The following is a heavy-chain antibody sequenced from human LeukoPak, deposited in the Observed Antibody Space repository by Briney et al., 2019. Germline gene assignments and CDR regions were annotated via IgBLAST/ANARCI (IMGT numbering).Heavy chain of an antibody. Sequence: GGSLRLSCATSGFNFDRYTIHWVRQAPGKGLEWVSLAGWAGGTTFYSDSVRGRFTISRDSGRKSVYLQMNSLTTDDTAFYFCAKELDTMFFDYWGQGALVTISS. CDR1: GFNFDRYT. J-gene: IGHJ4*02. D-gene: IGHD3-10*02. CDR2: AGWAGGTT. V-gene: IGHV3-43*01. CDR3: AKELDTMFFDY.